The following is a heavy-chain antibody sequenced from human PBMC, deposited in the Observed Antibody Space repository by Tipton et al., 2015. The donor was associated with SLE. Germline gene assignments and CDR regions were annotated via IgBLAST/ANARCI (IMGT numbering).Heavy chain of an antibody. J-gene: IGHJ4*02. V-gene: IGHV4-34*01. CDR2: INHRGST. Sequence: TLSLTCAVYGGSFSGYCWSWIRQPPGKGLEWIGEINHRGSTNYNPSLKSRVTISVDRSKKQFSLKLRSVTAADTAVYYCAGCGGGSCYAYWGRGTPVTVSS. CDR1: GGSFSGYC. D-gene: IGHD2-15*01. CDR3: AGCGGGSCYAY.